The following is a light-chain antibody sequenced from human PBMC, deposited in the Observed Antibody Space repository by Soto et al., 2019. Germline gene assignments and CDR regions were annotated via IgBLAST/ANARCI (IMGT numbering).Light chain of an antibody. CDR2: GAS. Sequence: EIVMTQSPATLSVSPGERAALSCRASQSVGSNLAWYQQKPGQAPRLLLYGASTRATGFPARFSGSGSGAQFTLTISSLQSADFAVYYCHQYIDWPGTFGQGTKVEFK. V-gene: IGKV3-15*01. CDR3: HQYIDWPGT. CDR1: QSVGSN. J-gene: IGKJ1*01.